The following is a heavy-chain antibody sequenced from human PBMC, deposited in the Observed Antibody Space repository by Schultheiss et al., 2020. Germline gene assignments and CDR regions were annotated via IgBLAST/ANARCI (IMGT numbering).Heavy chain of an antibody. CDR3: ARLAYGDPYYFDY. D-gene: IGHD4-17*01. V-gene: IGHV4-31*01. CDR2: IYYSGST. J-gene: IGHJ4*02. Sequence: SETLSLTCTVSGGSISSGDYYWSWIRQHPGKGLEWIGYIYYSGSTYYNPSLKSLVTISVDTSKNQFSLKLSSVTAADTAVYYCARLAYGDPYYFDYWGQGTLVTVSS. CDR1: GGSISSGDYY.